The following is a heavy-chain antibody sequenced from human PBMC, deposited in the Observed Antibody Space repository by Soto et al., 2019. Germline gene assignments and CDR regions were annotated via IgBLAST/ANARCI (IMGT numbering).Heavy chain of an antibody. V-gene: IGHV3-23*01. Sequence: EAQILESGGDLVRPGGSLRLSCSVSGFSFSDYAMNWVRQAPGKGLEWVSAVSGRGDGIFYADSVKGRFSISRDNSKNTVYLQMNNLRVEDTAVYYCAKAVVEVLPYSGMDVWGRGTTVSVSS. CDR2: VSGRGDGI. D-gene: IGHD2-21*01. CDR3: AKAVVEVLPYSGMDV. J-gene: IGHJ6*02. CDR1: GFSFSDYA.